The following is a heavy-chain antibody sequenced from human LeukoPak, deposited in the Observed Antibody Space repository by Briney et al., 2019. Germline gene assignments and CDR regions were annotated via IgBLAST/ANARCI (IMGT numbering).Heavy chain of an antibody. CDR2: IYYSGST. J-gene: IGHJ5*02. D-gene: IGHD3-9*01. CDR3: APGVFDWLGGFDP. V-gene: IGHV4-61*01. Sequence: PSETLSLTCTVSGGSVSSGSYYWSWIRPPPGKGLGWIGYIYYSGSTNYNPSLKSRVTISVDTSKNQFSLKLSSVTAADTAVYYCAPGVFDWLGGFDPWGQGTLVTVSS. CDR1: GGSVSSGSYY.